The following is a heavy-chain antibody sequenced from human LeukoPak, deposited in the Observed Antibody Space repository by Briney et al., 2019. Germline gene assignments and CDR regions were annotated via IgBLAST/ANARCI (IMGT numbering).Heavy chain of an antibody. D-gene: IGHD2-15*01. CDR1: GYTFTGYY. J-gene: IGHJ5*02. CDR3: ARAYCSGGSCYWADWFDP. Sequence: ASVKVSCKASGYTFTGYYTHWVRQAPGQGLEWMGRINPNSGGTNYAQKFQGRVTMTRDTSISTAYMELSRLRSDDTAVYYCARAYCSGGSCYWADWFDPWGQGTLVTVSS. V-gene: IGHV1-2*06. CDR2: INPNSGGT.